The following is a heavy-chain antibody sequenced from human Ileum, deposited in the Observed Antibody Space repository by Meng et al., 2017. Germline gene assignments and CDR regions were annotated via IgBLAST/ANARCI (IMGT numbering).Heavy chain of an antibody. CDR2: IYAGGTT. J-gene: IGHJ5*02. Sequence: EVHLVVTGGGLIQPGESLKLSCAASGFTVSSNYISWVRQAPGKGLEWVSVIYAGGTTYYADSVKGRFTISRDDSKNTVFLQMNSLRGEDTAVYYCAGRYSSGWYVHWGQGTLVTVSS. CDR1: GFTVSSNY. V-gene: IGHV3-53*02. CDR3: AGRYSSGWYVH. D-gene: IGHD6-19*01.